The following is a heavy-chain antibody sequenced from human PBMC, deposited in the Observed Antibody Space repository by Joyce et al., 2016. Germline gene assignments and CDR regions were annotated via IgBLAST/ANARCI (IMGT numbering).Heavy chain of an antibody. CDR2: IWYDGSNK. V-gene: IGHV3-33*01. Sequence: QVQLVESGGGVVQPGRSLRLSCEASGFSFRIYGMHWVRQAPGKGLEWVAVIWYDGSNKDYVDYVKDRFTISRDNSKNTLYLQMNSLRAEDTAVYYCARDRGGLIRAFDIWGQGTMVTVSS. CDR1: GFSFRIYG. J-gene: IGHJ3*02. CDR3: ARDRGGLIRAFDI. D-gene: IGHD3/OR15-3a*01.